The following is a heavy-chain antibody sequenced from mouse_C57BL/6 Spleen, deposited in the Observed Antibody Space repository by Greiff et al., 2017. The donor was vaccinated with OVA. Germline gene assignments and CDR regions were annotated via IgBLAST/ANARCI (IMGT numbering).Heavy chain of an antibody. D-gene: IGHD4-1*01. V-gene: IGHV1-82*01. J-gene: IGHJ1*03. CDR2: IYPGDGDT. CDR3: ARPNWDDWYFDV. CDR1: GYAFSSSW. Sequence: QVQLQQSGPELVKPGASVKISCKASGYAFSSSWMNWVNQRPGKGLEWIGRIYPGDGDTNYNGNVKGKATLTTDKSSSTAYMQLNSLTSEDSAVYFCARPNWDDWYFDVWGTGTTVTVSS.